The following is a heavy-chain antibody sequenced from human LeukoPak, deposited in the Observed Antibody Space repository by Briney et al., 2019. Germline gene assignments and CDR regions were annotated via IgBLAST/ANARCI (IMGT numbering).Heavy chain of an antibody. Sequence: PGGSLRLSCAASGFTFSSYAMSWVRQAPGKGLEWVSAISGSGGSTYYADSVKGRFTISRDNSKNTLYLQMNSLRAEDTAVYYCAKVPIPSDYSSSWYGGGGGGWSGYYMDVWGKGTTVTVSS. V-gene: IGHV3-23*01. D-gene: IGHD6-13*01. CDR1: GFTFSSYA. J-gene: IGHJ6*03. CDR3: AKVPIPSDYSSSWYGGGGGGWSGYYMDV. CDR2: ISGSGGST.